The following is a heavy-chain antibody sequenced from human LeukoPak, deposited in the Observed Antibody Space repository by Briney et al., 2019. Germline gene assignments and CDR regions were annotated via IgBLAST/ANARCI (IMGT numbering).Heavy chain of an antibody. CDR3: AKDIGKYYDSSGYWEFDC. CDR2: ISWNSGSI. D-gene: IGHD3-22*01. J-gene: IGHJ4*02. V-gene: IGHV3-9*01. Sequence: GGSLRLSCAASGFTFDDYAMHWVRQAPGKGLEWVSGISWNSGSIGYADSVKGRFTISRDNAKNSLYLQMNSLRAEDTASYYCAKDIGKYYDSSGYWEFDCWGQGTLVTVSS. CDR1: GFTFDDYA.